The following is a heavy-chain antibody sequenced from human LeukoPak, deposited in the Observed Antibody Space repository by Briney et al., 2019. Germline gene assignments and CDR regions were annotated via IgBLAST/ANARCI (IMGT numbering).Heavy chain of an antibody. Sequence: PSETLSLTCTVSGGYISIYYWSWIRQSPGKGLEYIAYMYDGGTTKSNPSLKSRVTMSVDTSRNQFSLQLSSVTAADTAVYYCARGRMFSSGWYSYYFDSWGRGTLVTVSS. D-gene: IGHD6-19*01. V-gene: IGHV4-59*01. CDR3: ARGRMFSSGWYSYYFDS. CDR1: GGYISIYY. J-gene: IGHJ4*02. CDR2: MYDGGTT.